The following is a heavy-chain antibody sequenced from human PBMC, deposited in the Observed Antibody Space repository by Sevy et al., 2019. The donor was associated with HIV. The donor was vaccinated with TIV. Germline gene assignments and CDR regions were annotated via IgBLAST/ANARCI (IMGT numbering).Heavy chain of an antibody. V-gene: IGHV4-34*01. CDR1: GGSFSGYY. CDR3: ARGRGLRWDYYDSSGYYRFDY. Sequence: SETLSLTCAVYGGSFSGYYWSWIRQPPGKGLEWIGEINHSGSTNYNPSLKSRATISVDTSKNQFSLKLSSVTAADTAVYYCARGRGLRWDYYDSSGYYRFDYWGQGTLVTVSS. J-gene: IGHJ4*02. D-gene: IGHD3-22*01. CDR2: INHSGST.